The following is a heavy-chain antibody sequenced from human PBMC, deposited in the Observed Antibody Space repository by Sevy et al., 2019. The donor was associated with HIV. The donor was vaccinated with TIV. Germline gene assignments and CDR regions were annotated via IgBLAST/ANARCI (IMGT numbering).Heavy chain of an antibody. V-gene: IGHV3-23*01. J-gene: IGHJ6*03. CDR2: ISGSGGST. CDR1: GFTFSSYA. Sequence: GGSLRLSCAASGFTFSSYAMSWVRQAPGKGLEWVSAISGSGGSTYYADSVKGRFTISRDNSKNTLYLQMNILRAEDTVVYYCAKADSSGYYHYYYYMDVWGKGTTVTVSS. CDR3: AKADSSGYYHYYYYMDV. D-gene: IGHD3-22*01.